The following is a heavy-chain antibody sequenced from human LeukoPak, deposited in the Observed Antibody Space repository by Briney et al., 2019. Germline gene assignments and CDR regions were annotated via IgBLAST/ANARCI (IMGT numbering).Heavy chain of an antibody. CDR3: ARDPEFSGSYSEVWPFPFDP. J-gene: IGHJ5*02. V-gene: IGHV3-73*01. D-gene: IGHD1-26*01. CDR1: GFTFSGSA. CDR2: IRSKANSYAT. Sequence: GGSLRLSCAASGFTFSGSAMHWVRQASGKGLEWVGRIRSKANSYATAYAASVKGRFTISRDDSKNTAYLQMNSLKTEDTAVYYCARDPEFSGSYSEVWPFPFDPWGQGTLVTVSS.